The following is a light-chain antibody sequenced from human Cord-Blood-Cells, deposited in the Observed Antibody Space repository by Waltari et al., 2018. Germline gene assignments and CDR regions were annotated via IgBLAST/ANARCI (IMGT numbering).Light chain of an antibody. CDR1: SSNIGAGYD. CDR2: GNS. CDR3: QSYDSSLSGSV. Sequence: QSVLTQPPSVSGAPGQRVTISCTGSSSNIGAGYDLHWYQQLPGTAPKLLIHGNSNRPSGVPDRFSGSKSGTSASLAITGLQAEDEADYYCQSYDSSLSGSVFGGGTKLTVL. J-gene: IGLJ3*02. V-gene: IGLV1-40*01.